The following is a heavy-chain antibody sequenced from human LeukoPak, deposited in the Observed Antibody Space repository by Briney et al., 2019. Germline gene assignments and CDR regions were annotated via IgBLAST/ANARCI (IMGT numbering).Heavy chain of an antibody. D-gene: IGHD4-23*01. CDR1: GGSISSSNW. CDR3: ARNGGNSDFDY. Sequence: SETLSLTCAVSGGSISSSNWWSWVRQPPGKGLEWIGEIYHSGSTNYNPSLKSQVTISVDKSKNQFSLKLSSVTAADTAVYYCARNGGNSDFDYWGQGILVTVSS. CDR2: IYHSGST. J-gene: IGHJ4*02. V-gene: IGHV4-4*02.